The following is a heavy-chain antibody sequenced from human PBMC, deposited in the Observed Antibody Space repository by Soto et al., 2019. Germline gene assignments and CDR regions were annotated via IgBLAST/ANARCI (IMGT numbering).Heavy chain of an antibody. CDR2: MSHIGSV. V-gene: IGHV4-4*02. CDR3: ARSLGWYAIEY. Sequence: QVLLQESGPGLVQPSGTLSLSCVVSGVSIGSNYYWGWVRQSPGKGLEWLGDMSHIGSVNYNPSLKSRVTMSMDKSQNQFYLKLTSVTAVDTGVYYCARSLGWYAIEYGGQGTLVIVSS. D-gene: IGHD6-19*01. CDR1: GVSIGSNYY. J-gene: IGHJ4*02.